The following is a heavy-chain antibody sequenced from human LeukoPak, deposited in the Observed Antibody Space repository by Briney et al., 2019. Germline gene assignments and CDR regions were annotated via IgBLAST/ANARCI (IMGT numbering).Heavy chain of an antibody. CDR2: IYYSGST. Sequence: MSSETLSLTCTVSGGSISNSSYYWGWIRQPPGKGLEWIGSIYYSGSTYYNPSLKSRVTISVDTSKNQFSLKLSSVTAADTAVYYCAREGDYYDSSGYRVYYFDYWGQGTLVTVSS. J-gene: IGHJ4*02. CDR1: GGSISNSSYY. CDR3: AREGDYYDSSGYRVYYFDY. V-gene: IGHV4-39*01. D-gene: IGHD3-22*01.